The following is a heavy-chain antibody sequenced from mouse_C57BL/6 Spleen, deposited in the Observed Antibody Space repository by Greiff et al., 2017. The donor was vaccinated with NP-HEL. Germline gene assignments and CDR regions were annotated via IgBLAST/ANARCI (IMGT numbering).Heavy chain of an antibody. J-gene: IGHJ2*01. CDR2: IHPNSGST. Sequence: QVQLQQPGAELVKPGASVKLSCKASGYTFTSYWMHWVKQRPGQGLEWIGMIHPNSGSTNYNEKFKSKATLTVDKSSSTAYMQLSSLTSEDSAVYYCARSGGDYYYGTFDYGGQGTTLTVSS. D-gene: IGHD1-1*01. CDR3: ARSGGDYYYGTFDY. V-gene: IGHV1-64*01. CDR1: GYTFTSYW.